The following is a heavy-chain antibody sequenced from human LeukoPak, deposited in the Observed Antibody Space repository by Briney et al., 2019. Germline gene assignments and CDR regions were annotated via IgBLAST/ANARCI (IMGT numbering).Heavy chain of an antibody. CDR1: GFTFSSYG. CDR2: ISSSGDST. Sequence: GGSLRLSCAATGFTFSSYGMSWVRQAPGKGLEWVSAISSSGDSTYYADSVKGRFTISRDNSKSTLYLQMNSLRAEDMAVYYCAQDLLGRFGECLEYWGQGTLVSVSS. CDR3: AQDLLGRFGECLEY. J-gene: IGHJ4*02. D-gene: IGHD3-10*01. V-gene: IGHV3-23*01.